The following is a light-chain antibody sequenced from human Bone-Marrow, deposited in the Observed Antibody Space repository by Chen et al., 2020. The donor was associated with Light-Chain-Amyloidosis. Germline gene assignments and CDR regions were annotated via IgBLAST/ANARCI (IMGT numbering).Light chain of an antibody. J-gene: IGKJ4*01. CDR3: QQYNNWPLT. CDR1: QSVSSN. CDR2: GAS. V-gene: IGKV3-15*01. Sequence: DIVMTQSPATLSVSPGERATLSCRASQSVSSNLAWYRQKPGQAPRLLNYGASTRATGIPARFSGSGSGTEFTLTISSLQSEDFAVYYCQQYNNWPLTFGGGTKVEIK.